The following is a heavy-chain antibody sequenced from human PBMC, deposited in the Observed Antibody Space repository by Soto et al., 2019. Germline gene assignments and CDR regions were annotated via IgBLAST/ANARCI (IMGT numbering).Heavy chain of an antibody. V-gene: IGHV3-48*03. CDR3: AKEENWSDGHFDY. Sequence: GGSLRLACAASGFTFISYEMNWVLQSPGKGLEWVSYISSSGSTIYYADSMKGRFTISRDNAKNSLYLQINSLRAEDTAVYYCAKEENWSDGHFDYWGQGTLVTVSS. J-gene: IGHJ4*02. D-gene: IGHD1-1*01. CDR2: ISSSGSTI. CDR1: GFTFISYE.